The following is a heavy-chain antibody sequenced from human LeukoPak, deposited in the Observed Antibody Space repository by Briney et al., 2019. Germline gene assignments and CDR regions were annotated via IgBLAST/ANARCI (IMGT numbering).Heavy chain of an antibody. V-gene: IGHV4-39*07. D-gene: IGHD1-26*01. CDR2: IYYSGST. J-gene: IGHJ6*03. CDR3: ARSQIVLGYYCMDV. CDR1: GGSISSSSYY. Sequence: SETLSLTCTVSGGSISSSSYYWGWIRQPPGKGLEWIGSIYYSGSTYYNPSLKSRVTISVDTSKNQFSLKLSSVTAADTAVYYCARSQIVLGYYCMDVWGKGTTVTVSS.